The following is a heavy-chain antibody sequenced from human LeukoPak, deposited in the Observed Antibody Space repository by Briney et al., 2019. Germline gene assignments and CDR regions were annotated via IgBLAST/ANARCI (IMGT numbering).Heavy chain of an antibody. CDR3: ARGPIAAAGDY. Sequence: YTSGTTYYADSVKGRFSISRDKSKNTLYLQMNSLRAEDTAVYYCARGPIAAAGDYWGQGTLVTVSS. D-gene: IGHD6-13*01. V-gene: IGHV3-53*01. CDR2: YTSGTT. J-gene: IGHJ4*02.